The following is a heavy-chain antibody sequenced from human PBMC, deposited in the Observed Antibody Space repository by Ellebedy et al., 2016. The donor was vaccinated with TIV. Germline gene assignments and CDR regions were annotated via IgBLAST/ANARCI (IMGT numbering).Heavy chain of an antibody. CDR1: GDSVSTNSAA. CDR3: ARAPRGVYCSGGSCYLSLDY. J-gene: IGHJ4*02. V-gene: IGHV6-1*01. D-gene: IGHD2-15*01. CDR2: TYYRSKWYN. Sequence: SQTLSLTXXISGDSVSTNSAAWSWIRQSPSSGLEWLGRTYYRSKWYNDYAVSVKSRITINPDTSKNQFSLQLNSVTPEDTAVYYCARAPRGVYCSGGSCYLSLDYWGQGTLVTVSS.